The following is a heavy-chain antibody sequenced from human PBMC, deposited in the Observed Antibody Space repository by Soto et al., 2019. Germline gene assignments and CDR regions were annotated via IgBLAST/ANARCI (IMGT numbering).Heavy chain of an antibody. V-gene: IGHV3-21*01. CDR2: ISSSSSYI. Sequence: GGSLRLSCAASGFTFSSYTMHWVRQAPGRGLEWVSCISSSSSYIYYADSVKGRFTISRDNAKDSLYLQMSSLRAEDTAVYYCARVAGVAGMDVWGQGTTVTVSS. J-gene: IGHJ6*02. D-gene: IGHD3-10*01. CDR1: GFTFSSYT. CDR3: ARVAGVAGMDV.